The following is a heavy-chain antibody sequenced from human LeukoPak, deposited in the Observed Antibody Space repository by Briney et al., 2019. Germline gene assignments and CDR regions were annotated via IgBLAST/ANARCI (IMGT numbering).Heavy chain of an antibody. J-gene: IGHJ6*03. CDR1: GFFFSSFG. CDR3: AKQMVERPHYYYMDV. CDR2: IQDDESNK. D-gene: IGHD2-15*01. Sequence: GGSLTLSCAASGFFFSSFGMHWVRQAPGKGLEWVAFIQDDESNKFYADSVKGRFTISRDNSKNTLFLQMNSLRPEDTALYYCAKQMVERPHYYYMDVWGKGTTVTVSS. V-gene: IGHV3-30*02.